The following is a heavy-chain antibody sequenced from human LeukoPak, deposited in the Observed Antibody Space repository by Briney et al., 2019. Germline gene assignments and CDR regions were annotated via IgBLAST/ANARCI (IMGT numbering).Heavy chain of an antibody. D-gene: IGHD1-26*01. J-gene: IGHJ4*02. CDR3: ASPTYGGSYYEFDY. Sequence: ASVKVSCKASGGTFSSYAISWVRQAPGQGLEWMGGIIPIFGTANYAQKFQGRVTITTDESTSTAYMELSSLRSEDTAVYYCASPTYGGSYYEFDYWGQGTLVTVSS. CDR2: IIPIFGTA. V-gene: IGHV1-69*05. CDR1: GGTFSSYA.